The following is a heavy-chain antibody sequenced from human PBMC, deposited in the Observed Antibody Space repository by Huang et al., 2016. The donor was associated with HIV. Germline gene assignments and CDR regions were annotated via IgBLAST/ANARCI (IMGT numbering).Heavy chain of an antibody. D-gene: IGHD1-7*01. CDR1: TATFNAYW. Sequence: LVESGGGVVQPGGSRRLSCAGSTATFNAYWMGWVRQRPGEGLERVANIKQDGSEKYYMDSVEGRFNISRDNVKKLLFLEMNNLRVADTAVYYCATKASAMDIWGQGTTVIVSS. CDR3: ATKASAMDI. V-gene: IGHV3-7*01. J-gene: IGHJ6*02. CDR2: IKQDGSEK.